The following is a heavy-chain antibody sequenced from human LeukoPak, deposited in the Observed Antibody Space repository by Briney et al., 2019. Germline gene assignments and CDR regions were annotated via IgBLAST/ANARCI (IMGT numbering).Heavy chain of an antibody. Sequence: GRSLRLSCAASGFTFSSYAMHWVRQAPGKGLEWVAVISYDGSNKYYADSVKSRFTISRDNSKNTLYLQMNSLRAEDTAVYYCASSSWYRDYYYYGMDVWGQGTTVTVSS. J-gene: IGHJ6*02. CDR1: GFTFSSYA. CDR2: ISYDGSNK. CDR3: ASSSWYRDYYYYGMDV. D-gene: IGHD6-13*01. V-gene: IGHV3-30-3*01.